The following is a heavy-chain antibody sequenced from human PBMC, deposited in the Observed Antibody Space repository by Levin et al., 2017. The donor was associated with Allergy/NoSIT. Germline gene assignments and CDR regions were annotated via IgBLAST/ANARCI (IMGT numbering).Heavy chain of an antibody. D-gene: IGHD5-24*01. Sequence: GESLKISCAASGFTFSSYAMHWVRQAPGKGLEWVAVISYDGSNKYYADSVKGRFTISRDNSKNTLYLQMNSLRAEDTAVYYCARGHWGWLQEFDYWGQGTLVTVSS. J-gene: IGHJ4*02. V-gene: IGHV3-30-3*01. CDR3: ARGHWGWLQEFDY. CDR2: ISYDGSNK. CDR1: GFTFSSYA.